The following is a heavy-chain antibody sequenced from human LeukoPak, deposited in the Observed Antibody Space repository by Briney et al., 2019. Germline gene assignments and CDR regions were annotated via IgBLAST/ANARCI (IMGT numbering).Heavy chain of an antibody. CDR1: GFTFSSYW. Sequence: GRSLRLSCAASGFTFSSYWMSWVRQAPGKGLEWVANIKQDGSEKYYVDSVKGRFTISRDNAKNSLYLQMNSLRAEDTAVYYCARVGLDCGGDCYSDYWGQGTLVTVSS. J-gene: IGHJ4*02. D-gene: IGHD2-21*02. CDR2: IKQDGSEK. V-gene: IGHV3-7*01. CDR3: ARVGLDCGGDCYSDY.